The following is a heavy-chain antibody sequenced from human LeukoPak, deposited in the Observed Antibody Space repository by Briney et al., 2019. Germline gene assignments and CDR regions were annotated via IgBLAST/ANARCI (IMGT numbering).Heavy chain of an antibody. CDR2: IYYSGST. D-gene: IGHD2-2*01. J-gene: IGHJ5*02. V-gene: IGHV4-39*01. Sequence: SETLSLTCTVSGVSSSSSRYYWGWIRQPPGKGLEWIGSIYYSGSTYYNPSLKSRVTISVDTSKNQFSLKLSSVTAADTAVYYCARHPYQLLWLSWFYPWGQGTLVTVSS. CDR1: GVSSSSSRYY. CDR3: ARHPYQLLWLSWFYP.